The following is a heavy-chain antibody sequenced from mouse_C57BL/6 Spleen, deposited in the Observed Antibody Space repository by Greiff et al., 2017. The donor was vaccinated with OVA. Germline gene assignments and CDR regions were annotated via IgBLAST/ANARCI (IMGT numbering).Heavy chain of an antibody. CDR2: IYPGSGST. J-gene: IGHJ4*01. D-gene: IGHD1-1*01. Sequence: VQLQQPGAELVKPGASVKMSCKASGYTFTSYWITWVKQRPGPGLEWIGDIYPGSGSTNSNEKFKSKATLTVDTSSSTAYMQLSSLTSEDSAVYYCARHDGGGYAMDYWGQGTSVTVSS. CDR3: ARHDGGGYAMDY. V-gene: IGHV1-55*01. CDR1: GYTFTSYW.